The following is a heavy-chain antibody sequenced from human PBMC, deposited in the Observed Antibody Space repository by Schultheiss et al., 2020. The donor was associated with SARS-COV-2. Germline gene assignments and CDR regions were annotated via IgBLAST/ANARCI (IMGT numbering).Heavy chain of an antibody. CDR2: IYYSGST. D-gene: IGHD6-13*01. J-gene: IGHJ4*02. CDR3: ARSGGQYSSSWYTQCFDY. CDR1: GGSFSGYY. Sequence: SQTLSLTCAVYGGSFSGYYWSWIRQPPGKGLEWIGYIYYSGSTYYNPSLKSRVTISVDTSKNQFSLKLSSVTAADTAVYYCARSGGQYSSSWYTQCFDYWGQGTLVTVSS. V-gene: IGHV4-34*01.